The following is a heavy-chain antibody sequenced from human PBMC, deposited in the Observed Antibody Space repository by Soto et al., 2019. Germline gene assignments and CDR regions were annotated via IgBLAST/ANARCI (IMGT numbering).Heavy chain of an antibody. CDR1: GFTFSSYA. J-gene: IGHJ4*02. CDR2: ISGSGGST. V-gene: IGHV3-23*01. CDR3: VTGDSSSWYDVNYFDY. D-gene: IGHD6-13*01. Sequence: EVQLLESGGGLVQPGGSLRLSCAASGFTFSSYAMSWVRQAPGKGLEWVSAISGSGGSTYYAHSGKGRFTISRDNSKNTRFLQMIRLRAADTAVYYCVTGDSSSWYDVNYFDYWGQGTLVTVSS.